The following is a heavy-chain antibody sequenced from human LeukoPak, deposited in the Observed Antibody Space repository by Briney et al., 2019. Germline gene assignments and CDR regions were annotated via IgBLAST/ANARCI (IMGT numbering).Heavy chain of an antibody. J-gene: IGHJ4*02. V-gene: IGHV3-23*01. CDR3: AKDQYCSGGSCYLGY. Sequence: GGSLRLSCAASGFTFSSYAMSWVRQAPGKGLEWVSAIGGSGGSTYYADSVKGRFTISRDNSKNTLYLQMNSLRAEDTAVYYCAKDQYCSGGSCYLGYWGQGTLVTVSS. D-gene: IGHD2-15*01. CDR2: IGGSGGST. CDR1: GFTFSSYA.